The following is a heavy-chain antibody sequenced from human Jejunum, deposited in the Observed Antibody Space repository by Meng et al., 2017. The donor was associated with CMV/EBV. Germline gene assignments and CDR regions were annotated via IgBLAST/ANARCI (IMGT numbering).Heavy chain of an antibody. CDR2: ISPYNGNT. J-gene: IGHJ4*02. D-gene: IGHD3-22*01. Sequence: SGYTVTSYGISWVRQAPGQGLEWMGWISPYNGNTNYVQKLQGRVTMTTDTSTSTAYMELRSLRSDDTAVYYCARGVVTMIRYYFDYWGQGTLVTVSS. V-gene: IGHV1-18*01. CDR3: ARGVVTMIRYYFDY. CDR1: GYTVTSYG.